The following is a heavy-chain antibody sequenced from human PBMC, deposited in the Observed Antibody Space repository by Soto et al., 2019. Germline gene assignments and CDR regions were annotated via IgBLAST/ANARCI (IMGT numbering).Heavy chain of an antibody. D-gene: IGHD3-3*01. Sequence: ASVKVSCKASGYIFTDYYMHWVRQAPGQELGWMGRINPNSGGTNYAQKFQGRVTMTRDTSISTAYTEVSSLRSDDTAMYYCARFGPHTVDVWGQGTTVIVSS. V-gene: IGHV1-2*06. CDR1: GYIFTDYY. CDR2: INPNSGGT. J-gene: IGHJ6*02. CDR3: ARFGPHTVDV.